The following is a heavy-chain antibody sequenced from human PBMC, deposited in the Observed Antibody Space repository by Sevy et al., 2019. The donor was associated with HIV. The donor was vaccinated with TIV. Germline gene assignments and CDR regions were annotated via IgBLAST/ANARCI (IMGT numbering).Heavy chain of an antibody. V-gene: IGHV3-73*01. J-gene: IGHJ4*02. Sequence: GGSLRLSCAASGFSFSGSAMHWVRQASGKGLEWVGRIRSKSNSYATAYAASVKGRFTISRDDSKNTAYLQMNSLKTEDTAVYYCTRTGSSWYVYPLDYWGQGTLVTVSS. CDR2: IRSKSNSYAT. CDR1: GFSFSGSA. CDR3: TRTGSSWYVYPLDY. D-gene: IGHD6-13*01.